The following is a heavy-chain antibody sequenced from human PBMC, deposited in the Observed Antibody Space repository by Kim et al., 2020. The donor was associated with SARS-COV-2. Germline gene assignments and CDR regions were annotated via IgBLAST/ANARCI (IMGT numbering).Heavy chain of an antibody. CDR2: IKSKTDGGTT. CDR3: TTVSAAGTRLYAFDI. J-gene: IGHJ3*02. CDR1: GFTFSNAW. Sequence: GGSLRLSCAASGFTFSNAWMSWVRQAPGKGLEWVGRIKSKTDGGTTDYAAPVKGRFTISRDDSKNTLYLQMNSLKTEDTAVYYCTTVSAAGTRLYAFDIWGQGTMVTVSS. V-gene: IGHV3-15*01. D-gene: IGHD6-13*01.